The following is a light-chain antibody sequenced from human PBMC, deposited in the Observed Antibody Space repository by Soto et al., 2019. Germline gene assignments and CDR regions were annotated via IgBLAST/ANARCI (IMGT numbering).Light chain of an antibody. J-gene: IGKJ1*01. CDR2: AAS. CDR1: QSIANY. Sequence: IVFTQSPGTLSLSPGERATLFCRASQSIANYLGWYQQKPGQPPRLLIYAASNRATGIPDRFSGSGSGTDFTLTIRRLEPEDFAVYYCQHYSSSPTTFGQGTKVDI. V-gene: IGKV3-20*01. CDR3: QHYSSSPTT.